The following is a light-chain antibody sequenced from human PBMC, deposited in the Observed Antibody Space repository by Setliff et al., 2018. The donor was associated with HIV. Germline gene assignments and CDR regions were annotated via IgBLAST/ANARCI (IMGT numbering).Light chain of an antibody. V-gene: IGLV2-14*01. CDR2: EFN. Sequence: SVLTQPASVSGSPGQSITISCTATSSDVGDFDSVAWYQQHPGRATKLMIYEFNNRPSGVSNRFSGSKSGNTASLTISGLQADDEADYYCSSYTTTSTLRVFGAGTKVTVL. J-gene: IGLJ1*01. CDR1: SSDVGDFDS. CDR3: SSYTTTSTLRV.